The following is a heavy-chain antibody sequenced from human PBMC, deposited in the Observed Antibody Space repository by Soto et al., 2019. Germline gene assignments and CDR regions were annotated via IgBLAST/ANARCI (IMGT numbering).Heavy chain of an antibody. CDR1: GFAVSSKY. CDR3: VQTTGWPGFDF. V-gene: IGHV3-53*01. CDR2: IYGGGTT. J-gene: IGHJ4*02. D-gene: IGHD6-19*01. Sequence: EVKLVESGGGLIQPGGSLRLSCAASGFAVSSKYMTWVRQAPGKGLEWVSVIYGGGTTYYADSVKGRFTISRDTSKNTLYLQMNSLRAEATAVYYCVQTTGWPGFDFWGQGTLVTVSS.